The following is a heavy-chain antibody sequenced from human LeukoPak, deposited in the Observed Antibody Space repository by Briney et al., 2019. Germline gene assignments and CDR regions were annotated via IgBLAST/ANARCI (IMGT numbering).Heavy chain of an antibody. CDR2: IYPGDSDA. Sequence: GESLKISCKGSGYSFTSYWIGWVRQMPGKGLEWMGIIYPGDSDARSSPSFQGQVTISADKSISTAYLQWSSLKASDTAMYYCASSIIAAAGVTAIYFDYWGQGTLVTVSS. J-gene: IGHJ4*02. D-gene: IGHD6-13*01. V-gene: IGHV5-51*01. CDR1: GYSFTSYW. CDR3: ASSIIAAAGVTAIYFDY.